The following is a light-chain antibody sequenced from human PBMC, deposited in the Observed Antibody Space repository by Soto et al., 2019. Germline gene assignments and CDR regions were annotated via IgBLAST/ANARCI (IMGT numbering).Light chain of an antibody. CDR2: HTS. Sequence: EIAMTQSPATLSLSPGERATLSCRASQNINTNLAWYQQSPGRAPRLFIYHTSTRATGIPDRFSGSGSGTEFTLSISSLQSEDFALYYWQQYTVWPFTFGGGTRVEIK. J-gene: IGKJ4*01. CDR1: QNINTN. V-gene: IGKV3-15*01. CDR3: QQYTVWPFT.